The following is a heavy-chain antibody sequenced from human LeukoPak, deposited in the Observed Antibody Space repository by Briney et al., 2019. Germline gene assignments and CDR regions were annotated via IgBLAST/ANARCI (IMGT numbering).Heavy chain of an antibody. CDR3: ASRGIAAAGTDY. Sequence: KPSETLSLTCTVSGGSISSSSYYWGWIRQPPGKGLECIGRIYYSGSTYYNPSLKSRVTISVDTSKNQFSLKLSSVTAADTAVYYCASRGIAAAGTDYWGQGTLVTVSS. J-gene: IGHJ4*02. CDR1: GGSISSSSYY. CDR2: IYYSGST. D-gene: IGHD6-13*01. V-gene: IGHV4-39*01.